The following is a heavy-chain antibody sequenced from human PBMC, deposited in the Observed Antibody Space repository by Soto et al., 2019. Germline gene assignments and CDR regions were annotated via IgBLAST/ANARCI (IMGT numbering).Heavy chain of an antibody. CDR2: IYYSGST. J-gene: IGHJ6*02. CDR3: ARASGVPAAISRRINYYYYGMDV. D-gene: IGHD2-2*02. V-gene: IGHV4-31*03. Sequence: QVQLQESGPGLVKPSQTLSLTCTVSGGSISSGGYYWSWIRQHPGKGLEWIGYIYYSGSTYYNPSLKSRVTISVDTSKNQFSLKLSSVTAADTAVYYCARASGVPAAISRRINYYYYGMDVWGQGTTVTVSS. CDR1: GGSISSGGYY.